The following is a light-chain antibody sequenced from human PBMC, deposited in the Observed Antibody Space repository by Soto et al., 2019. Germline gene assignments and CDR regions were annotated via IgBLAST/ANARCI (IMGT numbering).Light chain of an antibody. CDR3: QQSYTTPGT. CDR2: GAS. CDR1: QTIDKY. Sequence: DIPMTQSPSSLPASVGDSVTITCRASQTIDKYLNWYQHKAGQAPKLLIYGASSLYKGVPARFLGSGAGTFFTLTINRLQPEDFATYYCQQSYTTPGTFGRGTTVEIK. V-gene: IGKV1-39*01. J-gene: IGKJ1*01.